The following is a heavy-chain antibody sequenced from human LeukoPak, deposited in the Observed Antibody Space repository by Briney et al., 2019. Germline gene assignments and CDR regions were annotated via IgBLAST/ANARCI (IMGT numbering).Heavy chain of an antibody. CDR3: ARGITMVRGVIYYYYYYGMDV. Sequence: PSETLSLTCAVYGGSFSGYYWSWIRQPPGKGLEWIGEINHSGSTSYNPSLKSRVTISVDTSKNQFSLKLSSVTAADTAVYYCARGITMVRGVIYYYYYYGMDVWGQGTTVTVSS. V-gene: IGHV4-34*01. CDR1: GGSFSGYY. CDR2: INHSGST. J-gene: IGHJ6*02. D-gene: IGHD3-10*01.